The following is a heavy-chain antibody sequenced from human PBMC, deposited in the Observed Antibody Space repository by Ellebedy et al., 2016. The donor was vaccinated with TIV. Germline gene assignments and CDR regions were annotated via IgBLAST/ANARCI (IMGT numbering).Heavy chain of an antibody. J-gene: IGHJ4*02. CDR3: ARVCRRCYYDSSGYLGYYFDY. CDR1: GGSISSSSYY. D-gene: IGHD3-22*01. CDR2: IYYSGST. V-gene: IGHV4-39*07. Sequence: SETLSLXXTVSGGSISSSSYYWGWIRQPPGKGLEWIGSIYYSGSTYYNPSLKSRVTISVNTSKNQFSLKLSSVTAADTAVYYCARVCRRCYYDSSGYLGYYFDYWGQGTLVTVSS.